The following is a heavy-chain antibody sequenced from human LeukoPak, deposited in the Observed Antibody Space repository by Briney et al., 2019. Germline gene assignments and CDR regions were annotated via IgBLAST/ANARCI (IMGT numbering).Heavy chain of an antibody. CDR2: INPSGGST. CDR3: ARAYRNPEYYDSSGYRLDY. J-gene: IGHJ4*02. V-gene: IGHV1-46*01. Sequence: ASVKVSCKASGYTFTSYYMHWVRQAPGQGLEWMGIINPSGGSTSYAQKFQGRVTMTRDTSTSTVYMELGSLRSEDTAVYYCARAYRNPEYYDSSGYRLDYWGQGTLVTVSS. D-gene: IGHD3-22*01. CDR1: GYTFTSYY.